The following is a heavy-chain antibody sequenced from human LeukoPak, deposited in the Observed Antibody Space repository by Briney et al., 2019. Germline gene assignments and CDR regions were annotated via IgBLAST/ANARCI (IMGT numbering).Heavy chain of an antibody. V-gene: IGHV3-23*01. CDR3: TRMMYCSGGSCSFDY. J-gene: IGHJ4*02. Sequence: GGSLRLSCAASGFTFSIYAMSWVRQAPGKGLEWVSAISGSGGSTYYADSVKGRFTISRDNSKNTLYLQMNSLRAEDTAVYYCTRMMYCSGGSCSFDYWGQGTQVTVPS. CDR1: GFTFSIYA. D-gene: IGHD2-15*01. CDR2: ISGSGGST.